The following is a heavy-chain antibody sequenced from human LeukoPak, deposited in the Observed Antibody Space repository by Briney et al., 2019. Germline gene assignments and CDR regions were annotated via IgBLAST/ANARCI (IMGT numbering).Heavy chain of an antibody. CDR2: ISSESTYI. J-gene: IGHJ4*02. V-gene: IGHV3-21*04. Sequence: GGSLRLSCAASGFTFSDYSTNWVRQAPGMGLEWVSSISSESTYILYADSVKGRFTISRDNAKNSLYLQMDSLRAEDTAVYYCAKDLSSSWYYFDYWGQGTLVTVSS. D-gene: IGHD6-13*01. CDR1: GFTFSDYS. CDR3: AKDLSSSWYYFDY.